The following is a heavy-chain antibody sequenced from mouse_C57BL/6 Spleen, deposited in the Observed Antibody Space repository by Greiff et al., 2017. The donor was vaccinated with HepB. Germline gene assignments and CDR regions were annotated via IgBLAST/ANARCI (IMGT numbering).Heavy chain of an antibody. CDR3: ARSSPYDYDGYYAMDY. J-gene: IGHJ4*01. D-gene: IGHD2-4*01. Sequence: QVQLQQSGAELVRPGASVKLSCKASGYTFTDYYINWVKQRPGQGLEWIARIYPGSGNTYYNEKFKGKATLTAEKSSSTASMQLSSLTSEDSAVYFCARSSPYDYDGYYAMDYWGQGTSVTVSS. CDR1: GYTFTDYY. V-gene: IGHV1-76*01. CDR2: IYPGSGNT.